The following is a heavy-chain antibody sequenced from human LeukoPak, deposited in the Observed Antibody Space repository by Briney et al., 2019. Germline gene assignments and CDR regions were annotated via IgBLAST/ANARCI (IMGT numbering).Heavy chain of an antibody. CDR1: GFTFSSYW. V-gene: IGHV3-23*01. J-gene: IGHJ4*02. Sequence: GGSLRLSCAASGFTFSSYWMHWVRQAPGKGLEWVSAISGSGDSTYYADSVKGRFTISRDNSKNTLYLQMNSLRAEDTAVYYCAKPLISSYCSGGSCYSDYWGQGTLVTVSS. CDR3: AKPLISSYCSGGSCYSDY. D-gene: IGHD2-15*01. CDR2: ISGSGDST.